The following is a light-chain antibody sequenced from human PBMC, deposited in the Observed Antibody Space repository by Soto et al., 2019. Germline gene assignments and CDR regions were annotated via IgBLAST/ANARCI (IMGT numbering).Light chain of an antibody. CDR2: RAS. Sequence: IGMTQSPATLSVSPGERATLSCRASQTIYSNVAWYQQRPGQPPRLLIYRASSRATGIPARFSGSGSGTEFTLTSNSLQSEDFAVYYCQHYQNLWTFGQGTKVDIK. CDR3: QHYQNLWT. J-gene: IGKJ1*01. CDR1: QTIYSN. V-gene: IGKV3-15*01.